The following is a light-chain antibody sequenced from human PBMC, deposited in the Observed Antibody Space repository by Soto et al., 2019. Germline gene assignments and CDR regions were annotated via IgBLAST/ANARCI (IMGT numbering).Light chain of an antibody. CDR1: QSVRSN. Sequence: EIVMTQSPATLSVSAGERATLSCRARQSVRSNLAWYQQKPGQAPRLLIYDASTRATGIPARFSGSGSGAEFTLTINSLQSEDFAVYYCQQYYRWPQTFGQGTRWIS. CDR3: QQYYRWPQT. CDR2: DAS. J-gene: IGKJ1*01. V-gene: IGKV3D-15*01.